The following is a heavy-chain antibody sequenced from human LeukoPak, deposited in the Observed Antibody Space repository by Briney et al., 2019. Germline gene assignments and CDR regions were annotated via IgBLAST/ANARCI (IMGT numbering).Heavy chain of an antibody. CDR3: ARASIRYGSGSYYRRANWFDP. D-gene: IGHD3-10*01. Sequence: PGGSLRLSCAASGFTFSSYSMNWVRQAPGKGLEWVSSISSSSSYIYYADSVKGRFTISRDNSKNTLYLQMNSLRAEDTAVYYCARASIRYGSGSYYRRANWFDPWGQGTLVTVSS. CDR1: GFTFSSYS. J-gene: IGHJ5*02. CDR2: ISSSSSYI. V-gene: IGHV3-21*01.